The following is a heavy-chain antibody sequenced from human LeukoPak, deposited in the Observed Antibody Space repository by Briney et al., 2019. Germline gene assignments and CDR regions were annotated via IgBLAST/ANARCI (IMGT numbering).Heavy chain of an antibody. D-gene: IGHD5-24*01. V-gene: IGHV3-23*01. CDR2: VSGSGGST. CDR3: AKNRRDGYTDFDY. J-gene: IGHJ4*02. Sequence: GGSLRLSCAASGFTFSSYWMSWVRQAPGTGLEWVSTVSGSGGSTYYADSVKGRFTISRDNSKNTLYLQMNSLRAEDTAVYYCAKNRRDGYTDFDYWGQGTLVTVSS. CDR1: GFTFSSYW.